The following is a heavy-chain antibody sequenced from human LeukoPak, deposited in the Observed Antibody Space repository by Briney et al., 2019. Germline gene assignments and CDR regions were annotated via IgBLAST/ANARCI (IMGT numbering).Heavy chain of an antibody. CDR2: ISGSGGRT. CDR1: GFAFSSYA. CDR3: ARGADFWSGYYLDY. V-gene: IGHV3-23*01. D-gene: IGHD3-3*01. Sequence: PGKSLRLSCAASGFAFSSYAMTWVRQPPGKGLEWVSTISGSGGRTYYADSVKGRFTISRDDSKNTVYLHMNSLRAEDTAVYYCARGADFWSGYYLDYWGQGTLVTVSS. J-gene: IGHJ4*02.